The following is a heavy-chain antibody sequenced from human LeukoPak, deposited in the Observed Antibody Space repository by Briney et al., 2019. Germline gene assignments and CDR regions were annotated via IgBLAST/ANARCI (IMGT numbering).Heavy chain of an antibody. J-gene: IGHJ6*02. V-gene: IGHV1-69*04. CDR2: IIPIFGIA. CDR3: AREQYQLLLSPSDYYYYGMDV. D-gene: IGHD2-2*01. Sequence: GASVKVSCKASGGTFSSYAISWARQAPGQGLEWMGRIIPIFGIANYAQKFQGRVTITADKSTSTAYMELSSLRSEDTAVYYCAREQYQLLLSPSDYYYYGMDVWGQGTTVTVSS. CDR1: GGTFSSYA.